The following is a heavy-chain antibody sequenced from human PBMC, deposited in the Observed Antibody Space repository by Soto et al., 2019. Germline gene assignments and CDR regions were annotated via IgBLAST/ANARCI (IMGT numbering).Heavy chain of an antibody. CDR2: IKSIANGGTR. Sequence: EVQLVESGGGLVKPGGSLRLSCAASGFTVSNAWMSWVRQAPGKGLEWVGRIKSIANGGTRDHAAPVKGRFTISRDDSKNTLYLQMNSLQTEDTAVYYCATDWLDHWGQGTLVTVFS. J-gene: IGHJ4*02. CDR1: GFTVSNAW. CDR3: ATDWLDH. D-gene: IGHD5-12*01. V-gene: IGHV3-15*01.